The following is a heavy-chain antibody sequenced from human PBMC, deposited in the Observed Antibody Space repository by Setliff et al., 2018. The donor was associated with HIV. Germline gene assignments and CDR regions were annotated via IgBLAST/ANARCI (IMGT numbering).Heavy chain of an antibody. CDR1: GYTFSDYY. V-gene: IGHV1-2*02. Sequence: GASVKVSCKASGYTFSDYYMHWVRQAPGQGLEWMGWINSDSGGTNYAQRFQGRITMTRDTSTNTVYMELNKLRSDDTAVYYCARGKPIFGVNNWFDPWGQGTLVTVSS. D-gene: IGHD3-3*01. CDR2: INSDSGGT. J-gene: IGHJ5*02. CDR3: ARGKPIFGVNNWFDP.